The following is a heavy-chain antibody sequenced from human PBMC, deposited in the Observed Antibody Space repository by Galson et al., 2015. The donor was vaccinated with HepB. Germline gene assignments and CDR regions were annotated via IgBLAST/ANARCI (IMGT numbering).Heavy chain of an antibody. CDR2: INPNTGGT. Sequence: SVKASCKASGYTFTAYYLHWVRQAPGQGLEWMGWINPNTGGTNYAQKFQGRVTMTRDTSISTAYMELSRLRSDDTAVYYCARDREADYWGQGTLVTVSS. V-gene: IGHV1-2*02. D-gene: IGHD5-24*01. CDR3: ARDREADY. CDR1: GYTFTAYY. J-gene: IGHJ4*02.